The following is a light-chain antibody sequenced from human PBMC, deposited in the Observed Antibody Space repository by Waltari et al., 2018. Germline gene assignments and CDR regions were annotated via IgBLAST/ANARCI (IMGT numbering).Light chain of an antibody. CDR3: QQYNRWPPT. J-gene: IGKJ3*01. CDR1: QSVNNN. Sequence: EVMMTHSPATLSVSLGERAILSCRASQSVNNNLAWYQRKPGQAPRLLIYGASTRATGIAARFSGSGSGTEFTLTISSLQSEDSAIYFCQQYNRWPPTFGPGTKVDIK. V-gene: IGKV3-15*01. CDR2: GAS.